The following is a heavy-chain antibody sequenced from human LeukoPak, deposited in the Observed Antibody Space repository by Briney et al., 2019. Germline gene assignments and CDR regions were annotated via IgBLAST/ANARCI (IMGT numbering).Heavy chain of an antibody. CDR1: GFTFDDYA. J-gene: IGHJ4*02. V-gene: IGHV3-43D*03. Sequence: PGGSLRLSCAASGFTFDDYAMHWVRQAPGKGLEWVSLITWDGDSTYYADSVKGRFTISRDNSKNYLYLQMNSLRAEDTALYYRAKGTSSWHEFDSWGQGTLVTVSS. D-gene: IGHD6-13*01. CDR2: ITWDGDST. CDR3: AKGTSSWHEFDS.